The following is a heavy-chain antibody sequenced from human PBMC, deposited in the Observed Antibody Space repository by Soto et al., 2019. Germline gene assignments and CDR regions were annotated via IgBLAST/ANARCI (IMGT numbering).Heavy chain of an antibody. CDR1: GGYITNGGYF. V-gene: IGHV4-31*03. Sequence: SETLSLTCTVSGGYITNGGYFWSWIRHHPGKGLEWIGYIYYSGSAYYNPSLKSRLTISVDTSKNHFSLKLSSVTAADTAVYYCASGPLEYHDRSGLFVGAFDVWGQGTMVTVSS. J-gene: IGHJ3*01. CDR2: IYYSGSA. CDR3: ASGPLEYHDRSGLFVGAFDV. D-gene: IGHD3-22*01.